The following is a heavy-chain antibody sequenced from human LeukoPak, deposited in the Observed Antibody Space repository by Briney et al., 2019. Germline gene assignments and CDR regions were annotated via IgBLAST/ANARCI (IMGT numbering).Heavy chain of an antibody. Sequence: SVKVSCRASGGTFSSYAISWVRQAPGQGLEWMGRIIPILGIANYAQKFQGRVTITADKSTSTAYMELSSLRSEDTAVYYCASGSSSWYFAGYWFDPWGQGTLVTVSP. CDR1: GGTFSSYA. CDR3: ASGSSSWYFAGYWFDP. D-gene: IGHD6-13*01. V-gene: IGHV1-69*04. J-gene: IGHJ5*02. CDR2: IIPILGIA.